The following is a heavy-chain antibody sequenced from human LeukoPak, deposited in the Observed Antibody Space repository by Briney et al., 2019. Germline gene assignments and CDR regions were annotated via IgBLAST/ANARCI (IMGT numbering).Heavy chain of an antibody. V-gene: IGHV3-7*01. CDR2: IKQDGSEK. CDR1: GFTFSSYW. J-gene: IGHJ6*02. Sequence: PGGSLRLSCAASGFTFSSYWMRWVRQAPGKGLEGVANIKQDGSEKYYVDSVKGRFTISRDNAKNSLYPQMNSLRAEDTAVYYCARDQGAHGMDVWGQGTTVTVSS. D-gene: IGHD4/OR15-4a*01. CDR3: ARDQGAHGMDV.